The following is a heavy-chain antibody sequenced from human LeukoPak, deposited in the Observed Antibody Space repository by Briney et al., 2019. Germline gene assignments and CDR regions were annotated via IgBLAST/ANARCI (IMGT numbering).Heavy chain of an antibody. V-gene: IGHV1-69*13. CDR2: IIPIFGTA. Sequence: SVRASCKASGGTFSSYAISWVRQAPGQGLEWMGGIIPIFGTANYAQEFQGRVTITADEPTSAAYMELSSLRSEDTAVYYCASGKITMIVDSTRDVTCFAPRGQGTLVTVSS. J-gene: IGHJ5*02. CDR1: GGTFSSYA. D-gene: IGHD3-22*01. CDR3: ASGKITMIVDSTRDVTCFAP.